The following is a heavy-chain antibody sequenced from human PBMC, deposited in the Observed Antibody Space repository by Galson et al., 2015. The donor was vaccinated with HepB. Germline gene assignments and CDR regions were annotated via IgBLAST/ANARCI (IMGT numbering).Heavy chain of an antibody. Sequence: SLRLSCAASGFTFSSYSMNWVRQAPGKGLEWVSSISSSSSYIYYADSVKGRFTISRDNAKNSLYLQMNSLRAEDTAVYYCARSKVGIVGATGFDYWGQGTLVTVSS. D-gene: IGHD1-26*01. CDR2: ISSSSSYI. V-gene: IGHV3-21*04. CDR3: ARSKVGIVGATGFDY. J-gene: IGHJ4*02. CDR1: GFTFSSYS.